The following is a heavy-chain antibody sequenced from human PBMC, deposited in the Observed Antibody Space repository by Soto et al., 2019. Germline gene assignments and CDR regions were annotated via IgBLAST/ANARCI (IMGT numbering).Heavy chain of an antibody. CDR3: VKGGFWSGYYLVADYYYYGMDV. J-gene: IGHJ6*02. Sequence: GGSLRLSCSASGFTFSSYAMHWVRQAPGKGLEYVSAISSNGGSTYYADSVKGRFTISRDNSKNTLYLQMSSLRAEDTAVYYCVKGGFWSGYYLVADYYYYGMDVWGQGTTVTVSS. CDR2: ISSNGGST. D-gene: IGHD3-3*01. CDR1: GFTFSSYA. V-gene: IGHV3-64D*08.